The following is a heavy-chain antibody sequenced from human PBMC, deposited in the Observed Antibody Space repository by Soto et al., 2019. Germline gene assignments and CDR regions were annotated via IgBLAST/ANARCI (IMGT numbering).Heavy chain of an antibody. D-gene: IGHD2-8*01. J-gene: IGHJ6*02. V-gene: IGHV3-48*02. CDR1: GFTFSSHS. CDR2: VSFSSKNI. CDR3: AREYLMGGYGMDV. Sequence: VQLVESGVGLVQPGGSLRLSCAASGFTFSSHSMNWVRKAPGKGLEWVSYVSFSSKNIFYADSVKGRFTISRDNAKNSLYLQMNSLRDEDTAVYFCAREYLMGGYGMDVWGQGTTVTVSS.